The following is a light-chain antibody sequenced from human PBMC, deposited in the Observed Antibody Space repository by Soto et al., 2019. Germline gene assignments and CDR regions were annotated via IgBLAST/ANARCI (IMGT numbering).Light chain of an antibody. CDR3: QQYNSYPLT. J-gene: IGKJ4*01. CDR2: KAS. Sequence: DIQMTQTPSTLSAFVGDRVTITCRASQSIRSWLAWYQQKPGKAPKLLIYKASTLESGVPSRFSGSGSGTEFTLTISSLQPDDFATYYCQQYNSYPLTFGGGTKVEIK. CDR1: QSIRSW. V-gene: IGKV1-5*03.